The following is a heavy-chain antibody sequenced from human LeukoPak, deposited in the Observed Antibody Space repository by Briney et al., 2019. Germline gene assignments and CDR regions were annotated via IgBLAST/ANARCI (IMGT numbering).Heavy chain of an antibody. V-gene: IGHV4-59*01. CDR3: ARVDIAAAGTWFDP. J-gene: IGHJ5*02. Sequence: SETLSLTCSVSGGSISSYYWSWIRQPPGKGLEWIGHIYYSGSTNYNPSLKSRVIISVDTSKNQFSLNLSSVTAADTAVYYCARVDIAAAGTWFDPWGQGTLVTVSS. CDR2: IYYSGST. CDR1: GGSISSYY. D-gene: IGHD6-13*01.